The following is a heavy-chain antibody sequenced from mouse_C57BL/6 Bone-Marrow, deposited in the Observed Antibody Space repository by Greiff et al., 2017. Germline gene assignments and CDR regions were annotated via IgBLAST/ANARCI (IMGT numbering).Heavy chain of an antibody. J-gene: IGHJ3*01. D-gene: IGHD1-1*01. CDR3: AMYYYGSSPAWFAY. V-gene: IGHV1-26*01. CDR2: INPNNGGT. CDR1: GYTFTDYY. Sequence: VQLQQSGPELVKPGASVKISCKASGYTFTDYYMNWVKQSHGPSLEWIGDINPNNGGTSYNQKFKGKATLTVDKSSSTAYMELRSLTSEDSAVYYCAMYYYGSSPAWFAYWGQGTLVTVSA.